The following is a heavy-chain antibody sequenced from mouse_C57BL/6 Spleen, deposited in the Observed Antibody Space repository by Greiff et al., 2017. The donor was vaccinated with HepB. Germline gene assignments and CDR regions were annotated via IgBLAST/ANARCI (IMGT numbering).Heavy chain of an antibody. Sequence: EVQLQQSGGGLVQPKGSLKLSCAASGFSFNTYAMNWVRQAPGKGLEWVARIRSKSNNYATYYADSVKDRFTISRDDSESMLYLQMNNLKTEDTAMYYCVRNYYGSYWYFDVWGTGTTVTVSS. CDR2: IRSKSNNYAT. V-gene: IGHV10-1*01. CDR1: GFSFNTYA. CDR3: VRNYYGSYWYFDV. J-gene: IGHJ1*03. D-gene: IGHD1-1*01.